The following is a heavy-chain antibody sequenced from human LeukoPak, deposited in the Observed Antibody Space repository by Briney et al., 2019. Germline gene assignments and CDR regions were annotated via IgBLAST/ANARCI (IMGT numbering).Heavy chain of an antibody. CDR3: ARDLTEDYGDYYYYYGMDV. D-gene: IGHD4-17*01. J-gene: IGHJ6*02. Sequence: SETLSLTCTVSGGSISSGSYYWNWIRQHPGKGLEWIGYIYHSGITYYNPSLKSRVTISVDTSKNQFSLKLSSVTAADTAVYYCARDLTEDYGDYYYYYGMDVWGQGTTVTVSS. V-gene: IGHV4-31*03. CDR2: IYHSGIT. CDR1: GGSISSGSYY.